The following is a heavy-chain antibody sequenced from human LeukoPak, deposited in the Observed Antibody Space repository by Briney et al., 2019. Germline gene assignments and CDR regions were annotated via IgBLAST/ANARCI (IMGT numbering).Heavy chain of an antibody. CDR1: GGSVSSISYY. CDR2: IYQTGSS. D-gene: IGHD1-26*01. V-gene: IGHV4-61*01. CDR3: ARDQGGSSYRHAFDL. Sequence: SETLSLTCTVSGGSVSSISYYWSWIRQPPAKGLEWIGYIYQTGSSNYNPSRKSRVSMSVDASKNQFSLKLSSITAADPAVYYCARDQGGSSYRHAFDLWGQGTMVPVSS. J-gene: IGHJ3*01.